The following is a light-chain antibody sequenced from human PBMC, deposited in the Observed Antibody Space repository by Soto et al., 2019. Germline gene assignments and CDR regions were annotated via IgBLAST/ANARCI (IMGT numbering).Light chain of an antibody. J-gene: IGLJ7*01. V-gene: IGLV2-23*02. CDR1: RGDVGNYDL. Sequence: QSVLTQPASVSGSPGQSITISCSGSRGDVGNYDLVSWYQQIPGKAPQLMIFEVSRRPSRVSDRFSGSKSGNTASLTISGLQAEDEGDFYCCSYAGNGAWVFGGGTQLTVL. CDR3: CSYAGNGAWV. CDR2: EVS.